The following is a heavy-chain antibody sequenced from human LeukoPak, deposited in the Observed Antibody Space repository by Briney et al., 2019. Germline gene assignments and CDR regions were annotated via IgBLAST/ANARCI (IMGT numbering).Heavy chain of an antibody. V-gene: IGHV4-4*02. D-gene: IGHD5-18*01. CDR3: ARALTDGYELYY. Sequence: PSETLSLTCAVSGGSISSNNWWGWVRQPPGKGLEWIGEINHSGSTNYNPSLKSRVTISVDTSKNQFSLKLSSVTAADTAVYYCARALTDGYELYYWGQGTLVTVSS. CDR1: GGSISSNNW. J-gene: IGHJ4*02. CDR2: INHSGST.